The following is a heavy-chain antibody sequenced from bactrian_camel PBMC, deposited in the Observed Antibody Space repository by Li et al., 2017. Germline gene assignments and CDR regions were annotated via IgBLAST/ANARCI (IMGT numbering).Heavy chain of an antibody. J-gene: IGHJ4*01. CDR2: IHSAGHYT. CDR1: AYTPANVR. Sequence: VQLVESGGGSVQPGGSLRLSCAFDAYTPANVRMVWFRQAPGKEREGVATIHSAGHYTRYADSVKGRFTLSQDNAKKTLYLQMNFLKPEDTAVYHCAAKTARRPPQWCSRAGLYCYTDWGQGTQVTVS. D-gene: IGHD2*01. V-gene: IGHV3S26*01. CDR3: AAKTARRPPQWCSRAGLYCYTD.